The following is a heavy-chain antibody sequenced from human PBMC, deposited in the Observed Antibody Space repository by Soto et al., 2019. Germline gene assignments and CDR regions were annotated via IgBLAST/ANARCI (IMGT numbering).Heavy chain of an antibody. J-gene: IGHJ6*02. V-gene: IGHV1-18*04. CDR3: AREYRGGIVVVVAATHYYGMDV. Sequence: ASVKVSCKASGYTFTSYGISWVRQAPGQGLEWMGWISAYNGNTNYAQKLQGRVTMTTDTSTSTAYMELRSLRSDDTAVYYCAREYRGGIVVVVAATHYYGMDVWGQGTTVTVSS. D-gene: IGHD2-15*01. CDR1: GYTFTSYG. CDR2: ISAYNGNT.